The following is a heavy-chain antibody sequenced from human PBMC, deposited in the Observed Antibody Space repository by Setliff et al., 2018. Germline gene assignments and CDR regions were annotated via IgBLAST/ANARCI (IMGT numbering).Heavy chain of an antibody. CDR2: IRVYDGYT. Sequence: ASVKVSCKTSGYMFTTYGISWVRQDPGQGLEWMGWIRVYDGYTDYAQKFQGRVTMTKDTSTSTAYMELRSLRPDDTAVYYCVRDLGQWALDFWGQGTLVTAPQ. V-gene: IGHV1-18*01. CDR1: GYMFTTYG. CDR3: VRDLGQWALDF. J-gene: IGHJ4*02. D-gene: IGHD1-26*01.